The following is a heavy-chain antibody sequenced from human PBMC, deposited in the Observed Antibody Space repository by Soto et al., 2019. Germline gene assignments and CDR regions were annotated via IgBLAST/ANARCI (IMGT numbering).Heavy chain of an antibody. CDR2: IYYSGIT. CDR1: GGSISSGGYY. V-gene: IGHV4-31*03. Sequence: SETLSLTCPVSGGSISSGGYYWSWISQHPGKGLEWIGYIYYSGITYYNPSLKSRVTISLDTSKNQFPLKRSSMTAADPAFYSWAGGSSKSWFDPWGQGTLVTFSS. D-gene: IGHD6-6*01. J-gene: IGHJ5*02. CDR3: AGGSSKSWFDP.